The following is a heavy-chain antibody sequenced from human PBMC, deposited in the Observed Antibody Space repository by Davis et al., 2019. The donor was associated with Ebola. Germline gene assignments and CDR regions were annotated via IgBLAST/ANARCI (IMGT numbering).Heavy chain of an antibody. J-gene: IGHJ4*02. CDR2: ISRNGGST. V-gene: IGHV3-64D*06. Sequence: GESLKISCSASGFTFSSYAMHWVRQAPGKGLEYVSAISRNGGSTYYADSVKGRFTISRDNSKNTLYLQMSSLRAEDTAVYYCVKPRTLGYCSGGSCYSTGRYFDYWGQGTLVTVSS. CDR3: VKPRTLGYCSGGSCYSTGRYFDY. CDR1: GFTFSSYA. D-gene: IGHD2-15*01.